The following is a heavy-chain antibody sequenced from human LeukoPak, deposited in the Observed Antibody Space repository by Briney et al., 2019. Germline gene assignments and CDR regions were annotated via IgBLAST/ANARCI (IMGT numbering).Heavy chain of an antibody. CDR1: GYPISSAYY. J-gene: IGHJ6*03. CDR2: IHHSGST. V-gene: IGHV4-38-2*02. Sequence: SETLSLTCTVSGYPISSAYYWGWIRQPPGKGLEWIGSIHHSGSTYYNPSLKSQVTISVDTSKKQFSLRLTSVTAADTAVYYCARRYCSGADCYGGDSYYYMDVWGKGTTVTISS. CDR3: ARRYCSGADCYGGDSYYYMDV. D-gene: IGHD2-2*01.